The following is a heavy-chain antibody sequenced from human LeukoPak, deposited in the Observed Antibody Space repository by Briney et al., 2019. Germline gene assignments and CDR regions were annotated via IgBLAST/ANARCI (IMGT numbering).Heavy chain of an antibody. CDR1: GFTFSSYG. Sequence: GGSLRLSCAASGFTFSSYGVHWVRQAPGKGLEWVSFIRYDGSNKYYADSVKGRFTISRDNSKKTLYLQMNSLRAEDTAVYYCAKQRQRGYYGIDVWGQGTTVTVSS. CDR3: AKQRQRGYYGIDV. J-gene: IGHJ6*02. CDR2: IRYDGSNK. V-gene: IGHV3-30*02. D-gene: IGHD6-25*01.